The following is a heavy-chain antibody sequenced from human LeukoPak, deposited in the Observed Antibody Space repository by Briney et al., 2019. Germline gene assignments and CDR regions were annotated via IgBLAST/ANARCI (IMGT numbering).Heavy chain of an antibody. J-gene: IGHJ3*02. CDR1: GYTFTSYG. CDR2: ISAYNGNT. V-gene: IGHV1-18*01. CDR3: ARGGTYGETGDAFDI. Sequence: GASVKVSCKASGYTFTSYGISWVRQAPGQGLEWMGWISAYNGNTNYAQKPQGRVTMTTDTSTSTAYMELRSLRSDDTAVYYCARGGTYGETGDAFDIWGQGTMVTVSS. D-gene: IGHD1-14*01.